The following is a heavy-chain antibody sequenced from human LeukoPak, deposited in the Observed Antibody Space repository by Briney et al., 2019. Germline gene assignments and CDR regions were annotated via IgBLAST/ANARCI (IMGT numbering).Heavy chain of an antibody. CDR2: IKQDGSEK. CDR1: GFTFSSYW. Sequence: GGSLRLSCAASGFTFSSYWMSWVRQAPGKGLEWVANIKQDGSEKYYVDSVKGRFTISRDNAKHSLYLQMNRLRAEDTAVYYCARGHHSSSWHSWGQGTLVTVSS. J-gene: IGHJ4*02. D-gene: IGHD6-13*01. CDR3: ARGHHSSSWHS. V-gene: IGHV3-7*01.